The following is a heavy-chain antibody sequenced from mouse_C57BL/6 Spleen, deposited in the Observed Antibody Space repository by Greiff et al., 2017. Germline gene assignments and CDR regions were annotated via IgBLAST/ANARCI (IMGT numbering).Heavy chain of an antibody. V-gene: IGHV5-17*01. Sequence: EVQGVESGGGLVKPGGSLTLSCAASGFTFSDYGMHWVRQAPEKGLEWVAYISRGSSTIYYADTVKGRFTISRDNAKNTLFLQMTSLRSEDTAMYYWARATVVPLCDVWGTGTTVTVSS. CDR2: ISRGSSTI. D-gene: IGHD1-1*01. CDR3: ARATVVPLCDV. CDR1: GFTFSDYG. J-gene: IGHJ1*03.